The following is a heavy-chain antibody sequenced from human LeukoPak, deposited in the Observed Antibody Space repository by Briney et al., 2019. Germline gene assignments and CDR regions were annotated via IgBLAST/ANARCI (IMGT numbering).Heavy chain of an antibody. CDR3: AREVYSSGSSYYNYYFAMDV. J-gene: IGHJ6*02. CDR1: GYSISSGYY. V-gene: IGHV4-38-2*02. CDR2: IYHSGST. Sequence: SETLSLTCTVSGYSISSGYYWGWIRQPPGKGLEWIGSIYHSGSTYYNPSLKSRVTISVDTSKNQFSLRLTSVTAADTAVYYCAREVYSSGSSYYNYYFAMDVWGHGTTVTVSS. D-gene: IGHD3-10*01.